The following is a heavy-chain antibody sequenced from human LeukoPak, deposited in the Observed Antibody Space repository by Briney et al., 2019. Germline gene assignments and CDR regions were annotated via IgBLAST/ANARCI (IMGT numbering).Heavy chain of an antibody. V-gene: IGHV3-64*01. CDR1: GFTFSSYA. J-gene: IGHJ3*02. Sequence: GGSLRLSCAASGFTFSSYAMHWVRQAPGKGLEYVSAISSNGGSTYYANSVKGRFTISRDNSKNTLYLQMGSLRAEDTAVYYCAKIDWNPGDAFDIWGQGTMVTVSS. D-gene: IGHD1-1*01. CDR3: AKIDWNPGDAFDI. CDR2: ISSNGGST.